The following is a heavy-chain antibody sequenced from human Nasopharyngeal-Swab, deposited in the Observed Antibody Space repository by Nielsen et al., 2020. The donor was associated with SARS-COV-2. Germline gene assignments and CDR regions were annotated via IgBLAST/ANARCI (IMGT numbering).Heavy chain of an antibody. J-gene: IGHJ6*02. V-gene: IGHV4-4*02. D-gene: IGHD1-7*01. CDR2: IYHSGST. Sequence: SETLSLTCAVSGGSISSSNWWSWVRQPPGKGLEWIGEIYHSGSTNYNPSLKSRVTISVDKSKNQFSLKLSSVTAADTAVYYCARGQGTTPIYYYYGMDVWGQETTVTVSS. CDR3: ARGQGTTPIYYYYGMDV. CDR1: GGSISSSNW.